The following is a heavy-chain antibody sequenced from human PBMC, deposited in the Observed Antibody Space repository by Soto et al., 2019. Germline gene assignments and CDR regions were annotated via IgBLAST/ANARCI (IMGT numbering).Heavy chain of an antibody. D-gene: IGHD2-15*01. CDR1: GFTFSSYA. CDR2: ISGSGGST. J-gene: IGHJ5*02. Sequence: GGSLRLSCAASGFTFSSYAMSWVRQAPGKGLEWVSAISGSGGSTYYADSVKGRFTISRDNSKNTLYLQMNSLRAEDTAVYYCAKVPYCSGGSCYGNNWFDPWGQGTLVTVSS. V-gene: IGHV3-23*01. CDR3: AKVPYCSGGSCYGNNWFDP.